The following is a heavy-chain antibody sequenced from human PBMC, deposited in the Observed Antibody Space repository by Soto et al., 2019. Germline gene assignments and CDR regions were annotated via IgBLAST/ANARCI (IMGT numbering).Heavy chain of an antibody. D-gene: IGHD3-22*01. CDR3: TRVNYYDSSGYYGPYYYGMDV. J-gene: IGHJ6*02. V-gene: IGHV3-49*03. CDR2: IRSKAYGGTT. Sequence: GGSLRLSCTASGFTFGDYAMSWFRQAPGKGLEWVGFIRSKAYGGTTEYAASVKGRFTISRDDSKSIAYLQMNSLKTEDTAVYYCTRVNYYDSSGYYGPYYYGMDVWGQGTTVTVSS. CDR1: GFTFGDYA.